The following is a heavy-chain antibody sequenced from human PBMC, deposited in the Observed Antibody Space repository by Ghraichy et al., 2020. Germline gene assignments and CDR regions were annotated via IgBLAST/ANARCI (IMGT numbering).Heavy chain of an antibody. D-gene: IGHD3-9*01. Sequence: SETLSLTCTVSGGSMSVGDYYWSWIRQHPAKGLEWIGHIYKTGISYDNPSLKSRVSISVDMTRNQFSLPLSSLTAADTAVYYCARTKGFDGAWYFDLWGRGTLVAVSS. CDR3: ARTKGFDGAWYFDL. CDR1: GGSMSVGDYY. V-gene: IGHV4-31*03. CDR2: IYKTGIS. J-gene: IGHJ2*01.